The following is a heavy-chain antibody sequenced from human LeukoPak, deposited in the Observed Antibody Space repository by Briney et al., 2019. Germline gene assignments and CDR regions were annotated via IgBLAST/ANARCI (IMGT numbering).Heavy chain of an antibody. CDR1: GFIFSDSP. CDR3: TRQPKRTGTVDY. V-gene: IGHV3-73*01. CDR2: VKGKDDSYAT. D-gene: IGHD3/OR15-3a*01. Sequence: GGSLKLSCAASGFIFSDSPIHWVRQASGKGLEWVGRVKGKDDSYATGYAASVKGRFSISRDDSKNTAYLEMNRLKIEDAAVYFCTRQPKRTGTVDYWGQGTLVTVSS. J-gene: IGHJ4*02.